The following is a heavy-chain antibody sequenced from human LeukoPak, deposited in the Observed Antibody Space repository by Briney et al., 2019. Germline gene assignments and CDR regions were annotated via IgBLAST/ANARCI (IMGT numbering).Heavy chain of an antibody. CDR2: IYTSGST. CDR1: GGSISSYY. Sequence: SETLSLTCTVSGGSISSYYWSWIRQPAGKGLEWIGRIYTSGSTNYNPSLKSRVTISVDKSKNQFSLKLSSVTAADTAVYYCASQDPYCGGDRYLEYYFDYWGQGTLVTVSS. CDR3: ASQDPYCGGDRYLEYYFDY. D-gene: IGHD2-21*02. V-gene: IGHV4-4*07. J-gene: IGHJ4*02.